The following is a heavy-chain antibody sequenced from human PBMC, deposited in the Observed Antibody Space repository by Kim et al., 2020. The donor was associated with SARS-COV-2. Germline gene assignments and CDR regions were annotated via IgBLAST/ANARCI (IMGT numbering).Heavy chain of an antibody. J-gene: IGHJ4*02. CDR3: TTGAGSYFDY. D-gene: IGHD7-27*01. CDR1: GFTFRTYV. Sequence: GGSLRLSCAGSGFTFRTYVMRWVRQAPGEGLEWVSSISATGSTTYYADSVKGRFTISRDNSRDPLYLQVSSLRAEDTAVYYCTTGAGSYFDYWGQGTLVTVSS. CDR2: ISATGSTT. V-gene: IGHV3-23*01.